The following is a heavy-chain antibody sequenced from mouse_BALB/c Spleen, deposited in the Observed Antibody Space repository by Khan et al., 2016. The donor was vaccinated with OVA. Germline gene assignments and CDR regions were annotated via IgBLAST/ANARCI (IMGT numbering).Heavy chain of an antibody. J-gene: IGHJ4*01. CDR1: GFSLTDYA. V-gene: IGHV2-6-5*01. CDR2: IWAGGSK. CDR3: AKDPPYYSLDY. Sequence: QVQLKESGPGLVAPSQSLSITCTVSGFSLTDYAVSWIRQPPGKGLEWLGVIWAGGSKSYNSVLKSRLSISKDNSKSQVFLKLNSLQTYDTAMYYCAKDPPYYSLDYWGQGTSVTVSA.